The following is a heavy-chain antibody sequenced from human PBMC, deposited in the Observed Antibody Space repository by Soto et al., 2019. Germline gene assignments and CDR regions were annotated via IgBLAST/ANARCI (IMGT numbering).Heavy chain of an antibody. V-gene: IGHV5-51*01. D-gene: IGHD3-9*01. J-gene: IGHJ4*02. CDR1: GYSFTDYW. CDR3: ARQADYNILTGYFYYFDY. CDR2: IYPGDSDA. Sequence: GESLKISCNSSGYSFTDYWIGWVRQMPGKGLEWMGIIYPGDSDARYSPSFQGQVTISVDTSINTAFLRWNSLTASDTAMYYCARQADYNILTGYFYYFDYWGQGSLVTVSS.